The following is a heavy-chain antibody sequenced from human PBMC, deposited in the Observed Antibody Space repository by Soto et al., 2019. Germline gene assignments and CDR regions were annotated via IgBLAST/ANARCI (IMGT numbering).Heavy chain of an antibody. Sequence: QVQLQESGPGLVKPSETLSLTCTVSGGSISSYYWSWIRQPPGKGLEWIGYIYYSGRTNYNPSLKSRVTISVDTSKNQFSLKLSSVTAADTAVYYCARGYCSSTSCYIWDNWFDPWGQGTLVTVPS. J-gene: IGHJ5*02. D-gene: IGHD2-2*02. CDR3: ARGYCSSTSCYIWDNWFDP. V-gene: IGHV4-59*01. CDR2: IYYSGRT. CDR1: GGSISSYY.